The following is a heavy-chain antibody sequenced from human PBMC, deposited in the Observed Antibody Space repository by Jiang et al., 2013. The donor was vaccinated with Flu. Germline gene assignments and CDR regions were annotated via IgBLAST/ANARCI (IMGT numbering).Heavy chain of an antibody. Sequence: SGAEVKKPGASVKVSCKASGYTFSDYYMHWVRQAPGQGLEWMGWINPDSGGTNYAQKFQGRVTMTRDTSISTVYMEVTSLKSDDTAVYYCARGRGPYSSSYNFWGQGNPGHRLL. CDR1: GYTFSDYY. D-gene: IGHD6-13*01. CDR2: INPDSGGT. CDR3: ARGRGPYSSSYNF. V-gene: IGHV1-2*02. J-gene: IGHJ4*02.